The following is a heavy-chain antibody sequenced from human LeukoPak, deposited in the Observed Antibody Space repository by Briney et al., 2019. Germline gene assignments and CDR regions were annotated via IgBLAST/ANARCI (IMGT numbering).Heavy chain of an antibody. D-gene: IGHD2-21*02. CDR1: GFTFSSYA. J-gene: IGHJ1*01. Sequence: PGGSLRLSCAASGFTFSSYAMHWVRQAPGKGLEWVAVISYDGSNKYYADSVKGRFTISRDNSKNTLYLQMNSLRAEDTAVYYCAREPFSIVVVTATYFQHWGQGTLVTVFS. CDR2: ISYDGSNK. V-gene: IGHV3-30-3*01. CDR3: AREPFSIVVVTATYFQH.